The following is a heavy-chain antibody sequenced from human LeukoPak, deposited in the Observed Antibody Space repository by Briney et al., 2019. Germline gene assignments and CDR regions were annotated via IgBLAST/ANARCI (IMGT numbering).Heavy chain of an antibody. D-gene: IGHD3-22*01. V-gene: IGHV1-18*01. J-gene: IGHJ4*02. CDR1: GYTFTSYG. CDR2: ISAYNGNT. Sequence: ASVKVSCKASGYTFTSYGISWVRQAPGQGLEWMGWISAYNGNTNYAQKLQSRVTMTTDTSTSTAYMELRSLRSDDTAVYYCARDLPLYYYDSSGYQSTNDYWGQGTLVTVSS. CDR3: ARDLPLYYYDSSGYQSTNDY.